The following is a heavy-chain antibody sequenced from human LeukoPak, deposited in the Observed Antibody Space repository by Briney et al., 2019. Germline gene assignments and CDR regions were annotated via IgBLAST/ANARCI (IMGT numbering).Heavy chain of an antibody. Sequence: SETLSLTCAVYGGSFSGYYWSWIRQPPGKGLEWIGEINHSGSTNYNPSLKSRVTISVDKSKNQFSLKLSSVTAADTAVYYCARGKSGNNLLVSRYYYYMDVWGKGTTVTISS. CDR2: INHSGST. J-gene: IGHJ6*03. CDR3: ARGKSGNNLLVSRYYYYMDV. CDR1: GGSFSGYY. V-gene: IGHV4-34*01. D-gene: IGHD5/OR15-5a*01.